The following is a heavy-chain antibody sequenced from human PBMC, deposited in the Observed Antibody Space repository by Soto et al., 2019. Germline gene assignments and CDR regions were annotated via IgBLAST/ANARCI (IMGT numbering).Heavy chain of an antibody. CDR3: ARSLTLIVVVVAAPSGSDGMDV. D-gene: IGHD2-15*01. CDR1: GYTFTSYA. Sequence: ASVKVSCKASGYTFTSYAMHWVRQAPGQRLEWMGWINAGNGNTKYSQKFQGRVTITRDTSASTAYMELSSLRSEDTAVYYCARSLTLIVVVVAAPSGSDGMDVWGQGTTVTV. CDR2: INAGNGNT. V-gene: IGHV1-3*01. J-gene: IGHJ6*02.